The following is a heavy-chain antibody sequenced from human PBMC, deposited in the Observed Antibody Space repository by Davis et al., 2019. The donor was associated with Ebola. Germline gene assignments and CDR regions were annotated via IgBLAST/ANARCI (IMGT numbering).Heavy chain of an antibody. Sequence: RGGSLRLSCVASGFTFSRYWMTWVRQAPGKGLEWVANIKQDGSEKYYVDSVKGRFTISRDNAKNSLYLQMNSLRVEDTAVYYCASRMTTALSWGQGTTVTVSS. CDR2: IKQDGSEK. J-gene: IGHJ6*02. CDR1: GFTFSRYW. V-gene: IGHV3-7*03. D-gene: IGHD4-11*01. CDR3: ASRMTTALS.